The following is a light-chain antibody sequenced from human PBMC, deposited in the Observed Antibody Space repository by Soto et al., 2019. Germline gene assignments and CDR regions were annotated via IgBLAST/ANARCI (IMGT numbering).Light chain of an antibody. CDR3: TSYAGSDNPVL. J-gene: IGLJ2*01. V-gene: IGLV1-44*01. CDR2: SNN. CDR1: SSNIGSNT. Sequence: QSVLTQPPSASGTPGQRVTISCSGSSSNIGSNTVNWYQQLPGTAPKLLIYSNNQRPSGVPRRFSGSKSGNTASLTVSGLQPEDEADYYCTSYAGSDNPVLFGGGTKVTVL.